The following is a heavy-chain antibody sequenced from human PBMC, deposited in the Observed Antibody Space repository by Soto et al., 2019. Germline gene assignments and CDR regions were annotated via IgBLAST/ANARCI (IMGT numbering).Heavy chain of an antibody. V-gene: IGHV4-31*03. Sequence: SVTLSHRCSVAGGSIHIGGCHWTWIRQHPEKGLEWIGFIYFYNGATSSTSYNPSLRSRVVISVDTSKNHVSLNLNSVTVADTAVYFCAWGTDAYKNGFWGLGTLVPVSS. CDR2: IYFYNGATSST. D-gene: IGHD2-8*01. CDR3: AWGTDAYKNGF. CDR1: GGSIHIGGCH. J-gene: IGHJ4*02.